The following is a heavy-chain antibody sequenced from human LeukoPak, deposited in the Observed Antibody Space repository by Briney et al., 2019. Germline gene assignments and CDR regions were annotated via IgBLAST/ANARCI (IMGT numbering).Heavy chain of an antibody. J-gene: IGHJ4*02. Sequence: GGSLRLSCAASGFTFSSYWMSWVRQAPGKGLEWVASIKEDGSEKHYVDSVKGRFTISRDNAKNSLYLQMKSLRAEDTAVYYCARDSFYASDYWGQGTLVIVSS. CDR3: ARDSFYASDY. CDR2: IKEDGSEK. D-gene: IGHD2-2*01. V-gene: IGHV3-7*01. CDR1: GFTFSSYW.